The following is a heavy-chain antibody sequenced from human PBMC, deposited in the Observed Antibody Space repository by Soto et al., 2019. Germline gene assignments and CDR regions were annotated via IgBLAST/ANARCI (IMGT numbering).Heavy chain of an antibody. V-gene: IGHV1-3*04. Sequence: GASVRVSCNTSGDTCTTYAIHWVRQAPGQRLEWLGWISIGNGYTKYSAKFQDRVTITWDTSATTAYIQLSSLISEDTAVYYCARFRSLGYNFFDYWGQGTLVTVSS. CDR2: ISIGNGYT. D-gene: IGHD3-16*02. CDR1: GDTCTTYA. J-gene: IGHJ4*02. CDR3: ARFRSLGYNFFDY.